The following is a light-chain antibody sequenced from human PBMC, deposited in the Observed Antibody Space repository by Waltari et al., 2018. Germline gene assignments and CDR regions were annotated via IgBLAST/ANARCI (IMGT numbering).Light chain of an antibody. CDR1: SSDVGGYNF. V-gene: IGLV2-11*01. CDR2: DVT. Sequence: QSALTQPRSVSGSPGQSVTISCTGTSSDVGGYNFVSWYHQHPGKVPKLVIYDVTKRPSGVPDRFSGSKSGNTASLTISGLQAEDEADYYCCSYAGYYTIWVFGGGTKLTVL. CDR3: CSYAGYYTIWV. J-gene: IGLJ3*02.